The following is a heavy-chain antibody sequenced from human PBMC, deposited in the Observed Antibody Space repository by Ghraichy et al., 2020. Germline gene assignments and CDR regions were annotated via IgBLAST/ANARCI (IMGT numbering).Heavy chain of an antibody. CDR2: ISYDGSNK. CDR3: ARDFSSYGDFPLGGYGMDV. Sequence: GGSLRLSCAASGFTFSSYAMHWVRQAPGKGLEWVAVISYDGSNKYYADSVKGRFTISRDNSKNTLYLQMNSLRAEDTAVYYCARDFSSYGDFPLGGYGMDVWGQGTTVTVSS. J-gene: IGHJ6*02. CDR1: GFTFSSYA. D-gene: IGHD4-17*01. V-gene: IGHV3-30-3*01.